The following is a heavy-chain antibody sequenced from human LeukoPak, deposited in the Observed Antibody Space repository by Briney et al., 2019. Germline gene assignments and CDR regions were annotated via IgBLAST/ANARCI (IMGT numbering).Heavy chain of an antibody. CDR1: GFTFDDSG. J-gene: IGHJ4*02. D-gene: IGHD3-10*01. CDR3: AKGKPRGDYYGSGIYFYFDY. CDR2: INWDGSST. V-gene: IGHV3-20*04. Sequence: GGSLRLSCAASGFTFDDSGMSWVRRAPGKGLEWVSGINWDGSSTGYADSVKGRFIISRDNAKNSLYLQMNSLKAEDTALYFCAKGKPRGDYYGSGIYFYFDYWGQGALVTVSS.